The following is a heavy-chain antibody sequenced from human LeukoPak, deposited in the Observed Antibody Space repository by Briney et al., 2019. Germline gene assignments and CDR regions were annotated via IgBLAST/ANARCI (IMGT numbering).Heavy chain of an antibody. D-gene: IGHD3-10*01. V-gene: IGHV1-3*01. CDR1: GYTFTSYA. CDR2: INAGNGNT. Sequence: ASVKVSCKASGYTFTSYAMRWVRQAPGQRLEWMGWINAGNGNTKYSQKFQGRVTITRDTSASTAYMELSSLRSEDTAVYYCAKGSGSYQPPYYYYGMDVWGQGTTVTVSS. J-gene: IGHJ6*02. CDR3: AKGSGSYQPPYYYYGMDV.